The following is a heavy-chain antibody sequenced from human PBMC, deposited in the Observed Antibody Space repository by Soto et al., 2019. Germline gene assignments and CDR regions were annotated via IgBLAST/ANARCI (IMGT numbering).Heavy chain of an antibody. V-gene: IGHV4-59*08. Sequence: QVQLQESGPGLVKPSETLSLTCTVSGGSISSYYWSWIRQPPGKGLEWIGYIYYSGSTNYNPSLKSRVTISVDTSKNQFSLKLSSVTAADTAVYYCATMVRGVLSIGAFDYWGQGTLVTVSS. D-gene: IGHD3-10*01. J-gene: IGHJ4*02. CDR2: IYYSGST. CDR3: ATMVRGVLSIGAFDY. CDR1: GGSISSYY.